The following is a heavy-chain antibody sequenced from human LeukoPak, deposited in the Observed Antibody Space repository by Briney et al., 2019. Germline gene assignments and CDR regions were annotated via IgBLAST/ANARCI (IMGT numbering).Heavy chain of an antibody. J-gene: IGHJ4*02. Sequence: GGSLRLSCAASGFTFSTYVMHWVRQAPGKGLEWVAVVSFDGNNKYYSDSVKGRFTISRDNSKNTLYLQMNTLRSEDTAVYCCAKDPRPQHDIFTGYLAYWGQGSLVTVSS. V-gene: IGHV3-30*18. CDR3: AKDPRPQHDIFTGYLAY. CDR2: VSFDGNNK. D-gene: IGHD3-9*01. CDR1: GFTFSTYV.